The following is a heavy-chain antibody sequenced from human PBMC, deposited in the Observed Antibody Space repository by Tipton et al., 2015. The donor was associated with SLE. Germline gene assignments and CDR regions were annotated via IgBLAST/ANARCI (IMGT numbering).Heavy chain of an antibody. D-gene: IGHD2-15*01. J-gene: IGHJ4*02. V-gene: IGHV4-39*07. CDR2: MFPSGKS. Sequence: TLSLTCTVSCDSISSGTYYWGWLRQTPGMGLAWIGNMFPSGKSYYNPSLKSRVTMSVDTSKSQLSLKMRYVTAADTAVYFCAREYTGLCNGGPCPFYIDHWGQGTLVTV. CDR1: CDSISSGTYY. CDR3: AREYTGLCNGGPCPFYIDH.